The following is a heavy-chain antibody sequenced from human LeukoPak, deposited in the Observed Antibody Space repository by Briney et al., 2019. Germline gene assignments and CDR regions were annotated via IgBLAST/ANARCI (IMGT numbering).Heavy chain of an antibody. Sequence: PGKSLRLSCAASGFTFSSYAMHWVRQAPGKGLEWVAVISYDGSNKYYADSVKGRFTISRDNSKNTLYLQMNSLRAEDTAVYYCARALRITMIVVAYWGQGTLVTVSS. J-gene: IGHJ4*02. CDR3: ARALRITMIVVAY. D-gene: IGHD3-22*01. CDR2: ISYDGSNK. V-gene: IGHV3-30-3*01. CDR1: GFTFSSYA.